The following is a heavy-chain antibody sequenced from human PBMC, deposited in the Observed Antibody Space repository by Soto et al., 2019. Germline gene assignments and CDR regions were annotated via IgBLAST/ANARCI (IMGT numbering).Heavy chain of an antibody. V-gene: IGHV4-59*08. D-gene: IGHD2-15*01. CDR3: ARRWGRNFDY. CDR1: GGSISSYY. CDR2: IYYSGST. J-gene: IGHJ4*02. Sequence: SDTLSLTCTVSGGSISSYYWSWIRQPPGKGLEWIGYIYYSGSTNYNPSLKSRVTISVDTSKNQFSLKLSSVTAADTAVYYCARRWGRNFDYWGQGTLVTVSS.